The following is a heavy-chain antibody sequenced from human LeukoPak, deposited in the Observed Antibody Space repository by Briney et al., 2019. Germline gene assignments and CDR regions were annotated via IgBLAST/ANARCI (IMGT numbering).Heavy chain of an antibody. CDR3: ADSRGEYSSSRPFDY. V-gene: IGHV3-7*01. Sequence: GGSLRLSCAASGFAFSSYWMSWVRKAPGKGLEWVANIKEDGSEKYYVDSVKGRFTISRDNAKNSLYLQMNSLRAEDTAVYYCADSRGEYSSSRPFDYWGKGTLVTVSS. J-gene: IGHJ4*02. CDR1: GFAFSSYW. CDR2: IKEDGSEK. D-gene: IGHD6-6*01.